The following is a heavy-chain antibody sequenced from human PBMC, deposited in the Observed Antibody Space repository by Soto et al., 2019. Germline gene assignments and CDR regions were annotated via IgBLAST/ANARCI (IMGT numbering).Heavy chain of an antibody. Sequence: GGSLRLSCAASGFTVSSNYMSWVRQAPGKGLEWVSVIYSGGSTYYADSVKGRFTISRDNSKNTLYLQMNSLRAEDTAVYYCAGTMAGRRWFDPWGQGTLVTVSS. V-gene: IGHV3-66*01. CDR2: IYSGGST. CDR3: AGTMAGRRWFDP. J-gene: IGHJ5*02. D-gene: IGHD6-19*01. CDR1: GFTVSSNY.